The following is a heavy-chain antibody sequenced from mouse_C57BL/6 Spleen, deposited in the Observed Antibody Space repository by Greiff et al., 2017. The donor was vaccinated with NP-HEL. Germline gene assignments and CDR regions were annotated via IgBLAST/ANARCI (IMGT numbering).Heavy chain of an antibody. D-gene: IGHD2-3*01. Sequence: QVQLKESGPGLVAPSQSLSITCTVSGFSLTSYGVHWVRQPPGKGLEWLVVIWSDGSTTYNSALKSRLSISKDNSKSQVFLKMNSLQTDDTAMYYCARHGYDGYYVRYAMDYWGQGTSVTVSS. CDR1: GFSLTSYG. CDR3: ARHGYDGYYVRYAMDY. J-gene: IGHJ4*01. CDR2: IWSDGST. V-gene: IGHV2-6-1*01.